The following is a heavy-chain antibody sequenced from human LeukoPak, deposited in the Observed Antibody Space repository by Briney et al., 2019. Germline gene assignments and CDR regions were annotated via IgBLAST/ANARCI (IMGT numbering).Heavy chain of an antibody. D-gene: IGHD5-18*01. CDR3: ARGAAYSYGYLTGY. CDR1: GGSFSGYY. CDR2: INHSGST. Sequence: SETLSLTCAVYGGSFSGYYWSWIRQPPGKGLEWIGEINHSGSTNYNPSLKSRVTISVDTSKNQFSLKLSSVTAADTAVYYCARGAAYSYGYLTGYWGQGTLVTVSS. V-gene: IGHV4-34*01. J-gene: IGHJ4*02.